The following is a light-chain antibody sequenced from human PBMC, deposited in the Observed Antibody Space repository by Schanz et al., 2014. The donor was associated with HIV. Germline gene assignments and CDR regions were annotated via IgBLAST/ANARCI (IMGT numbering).Light chain of an antibody. Sequence: QSALTQPASVSGSPGQSITISCTGTSSDVGSYNYVSWYQQHPGKAPKLMIYDVSNRPSGVSNRFSGSKSGNTASLTISGLQAEDEADYYCCSYAGSSTVFGGGTQLTVL. CDR2: DVS. CDR1: SSDVGSYNY. J-gene: IGLJ7*01. CDR3: CSYAGSSTV. V-gene: IGLV2-14*03.